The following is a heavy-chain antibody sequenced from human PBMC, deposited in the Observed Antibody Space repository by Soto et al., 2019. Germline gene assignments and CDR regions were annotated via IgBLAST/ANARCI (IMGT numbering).Heavy chain of an antibody. CDR1: GFTFDSYS. J-gene: IGHJ4*02. CDR3: ARDPSLAVALQTHFDY. Sequence: EVQLVESGGGLVQPGGSLRLSCAASGFTFDSYSMNWVRQAPGKGLECVSYISSSSSTIYYTDSVKGRFTISRDNAKNSLYLQMNSLRDEDTAVYYCARDPSLAVALQTHFDYWGQGTLVTVSS. D-gene: IGHD6-19*01. CDR2: ISSSSSTI. V-gene: IGHV3-48*02.